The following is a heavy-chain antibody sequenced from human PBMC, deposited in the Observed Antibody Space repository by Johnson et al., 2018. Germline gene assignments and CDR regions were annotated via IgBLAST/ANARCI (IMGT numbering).Heavy chain of an antibody. CDR1: GASITSSTEY. Sequence: QVQLQESGPRLVKSSETLSLTCTVSGASITSSTEYWGWIRQPPGKGLEWIGSVYYTGSTYYDPSLKSRLTISVDSSNNQFSLKLSSVTAADTAIFYCARHSTNTGYFDSWGQGTLVTVSS. CDR3: ARHSTNTGYFDS. CDR2: VYYTGST. D-gene: IGHD1-1*01. V-gene: IGHV4-39*01. J-gene: IGHJ4*02.